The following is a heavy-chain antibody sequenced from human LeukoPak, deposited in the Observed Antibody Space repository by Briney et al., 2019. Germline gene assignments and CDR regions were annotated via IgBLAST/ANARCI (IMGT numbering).Heavy chain of an antibody. CDR3: AREPAGIIYYYGMDV. CDR1: GGSISSFY. Sequence: SETLSLTCTVAGGSISSFYWSWIRQHPGKGLEWIGYIYYSGSTYYNPSLKSRVTISVDTSKNQFSLKLSTVTAADTAVYYCAREPAGIIYYYGMDVWGQGTTVTVSS. J-gene: IGHJ6*02. CDR2: IYYSGST. V-gene: IGHV4-59*06. D-gene: IGHD1-14*01.